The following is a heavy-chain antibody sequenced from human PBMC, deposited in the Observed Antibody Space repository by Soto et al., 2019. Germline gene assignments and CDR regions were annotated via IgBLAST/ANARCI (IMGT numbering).Heavy chain of an antibody. Sequence: QVPLVQSGAEVKKPGSSVKVSCKASGGTFSSYTISWVRQAPGQGLEWMGRIIPILGIANYAQKFQGRVTITADKSTSTAYMELSSLRSEDTAVYYCASEIQPNVGGMDVWGQGTTVTVSS. CDR3: ASEIQPNVGGMDV. J-gene: IGHJ6*02. CDR2: IIPILGIA. CDR1: GGTFSSYT. D-gene: IGHD5-18*01. V-gene: IGHV1-69*02.